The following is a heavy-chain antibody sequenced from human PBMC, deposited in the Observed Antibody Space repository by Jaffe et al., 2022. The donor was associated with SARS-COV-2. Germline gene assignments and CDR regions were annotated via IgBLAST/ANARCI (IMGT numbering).Heavy chain of an antibody. D-gene: IGHD2-15*01. V-gene: IGHV3-48*01. CDR2: ISSSSSTI. CDR1: GFTFSSYS. J-gene: IGHJ3*02. CDR3: ARDSVVVAAKARGGADI. Sequence: EVQLVESGGGLVQPGGSLRLSCAASGFTFSSYSMNWVRQAPGKGLEWVSYISSSSSTIYYADSVKGRFTISRDNAKNSLYLQMNSLRAEDTAVYYCARDSVVVAAKARGGADIWGQGTMVTVSS.